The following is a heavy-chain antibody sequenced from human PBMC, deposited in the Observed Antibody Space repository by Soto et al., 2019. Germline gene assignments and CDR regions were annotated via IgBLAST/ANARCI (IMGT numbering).Heavy chain of an antibody. CDR1: GGSISSYY. V-gene: IGHV4-59*01. J-gene: IGHJ6*02. Sequence: PSETLSLTCTVSGGSISSYYWSWIRQPPGKGLEWIGYIYYSGSTNYNPSLKSRVTISVDTSKNQFSLKLSSVTAADTAVYHCARGHGRGSRPSYYYGMEVWRRGTTIAASS. CDR3: ARGHGRGSRPSYYYGMEV. CDR2: IYYSGST. D-gene: IGHD1-26*01.